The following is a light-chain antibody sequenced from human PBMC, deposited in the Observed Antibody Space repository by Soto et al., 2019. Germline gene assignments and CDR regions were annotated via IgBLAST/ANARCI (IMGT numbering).Light chain of an antibody. J-gene: IGKJ5*01. CDR3: QQYTGPPTT. Sequence: EFVLTQSPGTLSLSPGERATLSCRASQTVRNNYLAWYQQKPGQAPRLLIYDASSRATGIPDRFSGGGSGTDFTLTITRLEPEDSAVYFCQQYTGPPTTCGQGTRLEIK. V-gene: IGKV3-20*01. CDR1: QTVRNNY. CDR2: DAS.